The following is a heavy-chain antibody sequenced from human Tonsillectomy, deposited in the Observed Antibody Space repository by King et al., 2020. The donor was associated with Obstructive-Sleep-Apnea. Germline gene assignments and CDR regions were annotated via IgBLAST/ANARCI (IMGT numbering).Heavy chain of an antibody. CDR3: ARTTRIIGPTGNYYPMDV. V-gene: IGHV2-70*15. J-gene: IGHJ6*02. D-gene: IGHD1-20*01. CDR2: VDWDDDK. CDR1: GFSLSSSGMC. Sequence: QVTLKESGPALVKSTQTLTLTCTFSGFSLSSSGMCVSWLRQPPGKALEWLARVDWDDDKYYSTSLKTRLTISKDTSKNQVVLTMTNMDPVDTATYYCARTTRIIGPTGNYYPMDVWGQGTTDTVSS.